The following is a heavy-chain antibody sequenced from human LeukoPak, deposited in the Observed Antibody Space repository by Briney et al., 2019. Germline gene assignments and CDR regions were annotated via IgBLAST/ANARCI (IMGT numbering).Heavy chain of an antibody. CDR1: GYTFTGYY. D-gene: IGHD6-19*01. J-gene: IGHJ4*02. V-gene: IGHV1-2*02. CDR2: INPNSGGT. Sequence: GASVKVSCKASGYTFTGYYMHWVRQAPGQGLEWMGWINPNSGGTNYAQKFQGRVTMTRDTSISTAYMELSRLRSDDTAVYYCAAGIGDAIAVVERFDYWGQGTLVTVSS. CDR3: AAGIGDAIAVVERFDY.